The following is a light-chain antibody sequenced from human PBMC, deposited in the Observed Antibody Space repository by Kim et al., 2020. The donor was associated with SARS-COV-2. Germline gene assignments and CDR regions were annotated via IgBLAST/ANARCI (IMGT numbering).Light chain of an antibody. Sequence: SYELTQPPSVSVSPGQTASITCSGDKLGDKYACWYQQKPGQSPVLVIYQDSKRPSGIPERFSGSNSGNTATLTISRTQAMDEADYYCQAWDSSHVVFGGGTQLTVL. CDR1: KLGDKY. V-gene: IGLV3-1*01. J-gene: IGLJ2*01. CDR2: QDS. CDR3: QAWDSSHVV.